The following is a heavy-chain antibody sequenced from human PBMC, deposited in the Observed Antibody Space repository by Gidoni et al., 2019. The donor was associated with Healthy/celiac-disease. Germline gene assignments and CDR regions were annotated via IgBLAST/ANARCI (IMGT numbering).Heavy chain of an antibody. CDR1: GFTFSSYE. V-gene: IGHV3-48*03. J-gene: IGHJ4*02. CDR3: ARLGSGYVLDY. D-gene: IGHD5-12*01. CDR2: ISSSGSNI. Sequence: EVQLVQFGGGLVQPGWSLRLSCAASGFTFSSYEMNWVRQAPGKGLEWVSYISSSGSNIYYADSVKGRFTSSRDNAKNSLYLQMNRLRAEDTAVYYCARLGSGYVLDYWGQGTLVTVSS.